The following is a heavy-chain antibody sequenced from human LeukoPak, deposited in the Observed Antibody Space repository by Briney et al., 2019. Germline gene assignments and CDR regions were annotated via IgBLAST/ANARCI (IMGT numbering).Heavy chain of an antibody. V-gene: IGHV4-59*12. CDR3: ARVSYYDSSGNRGAFDY. CDR2: IFHSGST. D-gene: IGHD3-22*01. Sequence: SGTLSLTCTISGGSISSNYWSWIRQPPGKGLEWIGYIFHSGSTTYNPSLKSRVTISVDTSKNQFSLKLSSVTAADTAVYYCARVSYYDSSGNRGAFDYWGQGTLVTVSS. J-gene: IGHJ4*02. CDR1: GGSISSNY.